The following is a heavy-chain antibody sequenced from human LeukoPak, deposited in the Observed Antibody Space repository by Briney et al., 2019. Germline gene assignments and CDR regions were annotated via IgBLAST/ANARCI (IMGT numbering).Heavy chain of an antibody. CDR3: ARHQGGGYNAYYFAY. D-gene: IGHD5-24*01. Sequence: PSETLSLTCSVSGAPISDYFWNWIRQPAGEGLEWIGYIYYSGTTNYNPSLKSRVTISVDTSKNQFSLKLSSVTAADTAVYYCARHQGGGYNAYYFAYWGQGTLVTVSS. V-gene: IGHV4-59*08. CDR1: GAPISDYF. J-gene: IGHJ4*02. CDR2: IYYSGTT.